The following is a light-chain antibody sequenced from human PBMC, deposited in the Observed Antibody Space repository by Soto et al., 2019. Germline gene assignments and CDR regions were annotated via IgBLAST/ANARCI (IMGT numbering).Light chain of an antibody. CDR1: SSDVGDYNY. CDR3: CSYAGTYTVV. Sequence: QSALTQPRSVSGSPEQSVTISCTGTSSDVGDYNYVSWYQQHPGKAPKFIIYEVSKRPSGVPDRFSGSKSGNTASRAISGLQADDEAEYYCCSYAGTYTVVLGGGTKLTLL. V-gene: IGLV2-11*01. CDR2: EVS. J-gene: IGLJ2*01.